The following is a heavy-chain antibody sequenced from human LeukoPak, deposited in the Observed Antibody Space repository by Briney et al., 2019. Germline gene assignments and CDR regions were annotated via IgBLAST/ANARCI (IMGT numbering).Heavy chain of an antibody. CDR2: ISYSGNT. Sequence: SETLSLTCTVSVGSIISSYYHWGWVRQAPGKGLEWIGTISYSGNTDYNPSLRSRVTISVDTSNNQFSLRLGSVTAADTAVYHCARHCCSAPSKRVFDIWGQGTMVTVSS. V-gene: IGHV4-39*01. CDR1: VGSIISSYYH. D-gene: IGHD2-15*01. CDR3: ARHCCSAPSKRVFDI. J-gene: IGHJ3*02.